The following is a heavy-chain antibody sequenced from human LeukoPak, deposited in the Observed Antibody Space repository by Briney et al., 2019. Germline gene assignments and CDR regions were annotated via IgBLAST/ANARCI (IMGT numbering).Heavy chain of an antibody. J-gene: IGHJ6*03. Sequence: GASVKVSCKASGGTFSSYAISWVRQAPGQGLEWMGGIIPIFGTANYAQKFQGRVTITADESTSTAYMELSSLRSEDTAVYYCARVVVGATADLYNRYYYYMDVWGKGTTVIVSS. CDR3: ARVVVGATADLYNRYYYYMDV. CDR2: IIPIFGTA. D-gene: IGHD1-26*01. V-gene: IGHV1-69*13. CDR1: GGTFSSYA.